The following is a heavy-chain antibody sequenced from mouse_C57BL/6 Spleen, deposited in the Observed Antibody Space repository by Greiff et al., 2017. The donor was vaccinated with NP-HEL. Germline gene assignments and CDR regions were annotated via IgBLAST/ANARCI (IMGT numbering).Heavy chain of an antibody. Sequence: QVQLQQSGAELAKPGASVKLSCKASGYTFTSYWMHWVKQRPGQGLEWIGYINPSSGYTKYNQKFKDKATLTADTSSSTASMQVSSLTNEDSAVYYCARIRTGTDYAMDYWGQGTSVTVSS. V-gene: IGHV1-7*01. CDR3: ARIRTGTDYAMDY. D-gene: IGHD4-1*01. CDR2: INPSSGYT. J-gene: IGHJ4*01. CDR1: GYTFTSYW.